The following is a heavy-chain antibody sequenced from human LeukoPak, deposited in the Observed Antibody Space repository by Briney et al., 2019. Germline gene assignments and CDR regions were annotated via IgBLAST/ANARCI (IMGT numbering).Heavy chain of an antibody. V-gene: IGHV4-59*08. D-gene: IGHD3-10*01. CDR2: IYYSGST. Sequence: SETLSLTCTVSGGSISSNYWSWIRQPPGKGLEWIGYIYYSGSTNYNPSLKSRVTISVDTSKNQFSLKLSSVTAADTAVYYCARQTYYYGSGSYSNYYGMDVWGQGTTVTASS. CDR3: ARQTYYYGSGSYSNYYGMDV. CDR1: GGSISSNY. J-gene: IGHJ6*02.